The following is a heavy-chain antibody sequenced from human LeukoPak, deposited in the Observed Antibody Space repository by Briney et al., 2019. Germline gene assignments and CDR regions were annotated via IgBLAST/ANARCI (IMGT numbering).Heavy chain of an antibody. CDR3: ARDFGRLVRGGFDY. D-gene: IGHD6-19*01. Sequence: GGSLRLSCAASGFTFSSYAMHWVRQAPGRGLEWVAVISYDGSNKYYADSVKGRFTISRDNSKNTLYLQMNSLRAEDTAVYYCARDFGRLVRGGFDYWGQGTLVTVSS. V-gene: IGHV3-30-3*01. J-gene: IGHJ4*02. CDR2: ISYDGSNK. CDR1: GFTFSSYA.